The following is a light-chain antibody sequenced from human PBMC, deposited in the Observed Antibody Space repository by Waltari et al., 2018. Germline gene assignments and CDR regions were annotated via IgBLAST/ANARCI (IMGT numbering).Light chain of an antibody. V-gene: IGLV2-14*03. CDR2: DVT. CDR1: SSDIGKYNS. CDR3: SSFTSSSSWV. Sequence: QSALTQPASVSGSPGQSITIACTGTSSDIGKYNSGPWFHQRPGKAPKLMIYDVTKRPSGLSNRFSGSKSGNTASLTISGLQTEDEADYYCSSFTSSSSWVFGGGTRLTVL. J-gene: IGLJ3*02.